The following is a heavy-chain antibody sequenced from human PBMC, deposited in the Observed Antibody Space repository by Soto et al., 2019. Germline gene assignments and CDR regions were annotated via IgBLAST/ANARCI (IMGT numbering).Heavy chain of an antibody. D-gene: IGHD5-12*01. J-gene: IGHJ4*02. CDR1: GVTFSSYA. V-gene: IGHV1-69*12. CDR3: VRVVAIPGYPDN. CDR2: IVPIVDTS. Sequence: QVQLVQSGAEVRQPASSVKVSRKTSGVTFSSYAISWVRQAPGQGLEWMGGIVPIVDTSTYAQKFQGRVTITADESTSTVYMELSSLRSDDTAVYYCVRVVAIPGYPDNWGQGTLVTVCS.